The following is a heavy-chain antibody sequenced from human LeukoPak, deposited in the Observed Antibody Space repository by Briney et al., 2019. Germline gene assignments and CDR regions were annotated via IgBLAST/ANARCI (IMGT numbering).Heavy chain of an antibody. CDR3: ARVLGYGPGYYFDY. Sequence: SETLSLTCTVSGGSVSSGSYYWSWIRQPPGKGLEWIGYIYYSGSTNYNPSLKSRVTISVDTSKNQFSLELSSVTAADTAVYYCARVLGYGPGYYFDYWGQGTLVTVSS. CDR2: IYYSGST. V-gene: IGHV4-61*01. D-gene: IGHD5-18*01. CDR1: GGSVSSGSYY. J-gene: IGHJ4*02.